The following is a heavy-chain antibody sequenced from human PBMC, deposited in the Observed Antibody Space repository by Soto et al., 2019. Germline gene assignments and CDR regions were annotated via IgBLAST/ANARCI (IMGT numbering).Heavy chain of an antibody. CDR2: VYYKGAT. J-gene: IGHJ5*01. D-gene: IGHD4-17*01. CDR3: AMAGQTVSFFDF. Sequence: QVQLQVSGPGLLRPSETLSLTCRVSGASMTSYHWTWIRQSPGKCLEWIGNVYYKGATTYNPSLRSRVAISIDTSEKQFSLKLNSLTASDSATYFCAMAGQTVSFFDFWAQGALVSISS. CDR1: GASMTSYH. V-gene: IGHV4-59*03.